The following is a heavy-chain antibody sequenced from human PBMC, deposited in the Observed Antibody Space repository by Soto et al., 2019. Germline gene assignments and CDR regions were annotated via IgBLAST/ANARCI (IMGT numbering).Heavy chain of an antibody. V-gene: IGHV1-3*01. CDR1: GDAFTTYS. CDR2: IQAASGST. CDR3: ATGRYSGSSYYDGLDV. J-gene: IGHJ6*01. Sequence: QVQLVQSGAEVKKPGASVKVSCKASGDAFTTYSFHWVGQAPGHGLEWMGWIQAASGSTKSSQTFHGRLTKTRDTPASTVYMELSSLRPAHTAVYYCATGRYSGSSYYDGLDVWGQGTTVTASA. D-gene: IGHD1-26*01.